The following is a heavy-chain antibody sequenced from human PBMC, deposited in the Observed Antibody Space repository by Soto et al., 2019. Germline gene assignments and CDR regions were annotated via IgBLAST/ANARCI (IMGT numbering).Heavy chain of an antibody. D-gene: IGHD4-4*01. V-gene: IGHV3-7*01. CDR2: IKPDGSEK. Sequence: GGSLRLSCAASEFTFCQHWMSWVRQALGKGLEWVADIKPDGSEKYYVDSVKGRFTISRDNAKNSVYLQMNSLRAEDTAVYYCARDSSSNAAFDIWGQGTMVTVSS. CDR3: ARDSSSNAAFDI. J-gene: IGHJ3*02. CDR1: EFTFCQHW.